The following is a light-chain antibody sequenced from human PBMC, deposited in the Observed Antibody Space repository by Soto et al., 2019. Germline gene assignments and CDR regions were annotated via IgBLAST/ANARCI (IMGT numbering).Light chain of an antibody. CDR2: WAS. CDR3: QQCYTTPLT. J-gene: IGKJ4*01. Sequence: DIVMTQSPDSLAVSLGERATINCKSSQSVLYSSNNKNYLAWYQQKPGQPPKLLIYWASTRESGVPDRFSGSGSGKDFPLNNRRLQAGGVGGYYCQQCYTTPLTFGGGTKVEIK. V-gene: IGKV4-1*01. CDR1: QSVLYSSNNKNY.